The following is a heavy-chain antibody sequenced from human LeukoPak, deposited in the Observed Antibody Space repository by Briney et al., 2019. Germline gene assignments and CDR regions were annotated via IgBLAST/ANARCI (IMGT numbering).Heavy chain of an antibody. CDR3: SRQVVGNDY. J-gene: IGHJ4*02. CDR2: INHSGYT. Sequence: SETLSLTCAVCGESSFSSYYWSWIRQTPGGALEWIGEINHSGYTNYNPSLKSRVTLSIDTSKNQFSLRLNSVTAADTAVYYCSRQVVGNDYWGQGTLVTVSS. D-gene: IGHD3-22*01. V-gene: IGHV4-34*01. CDR1: GESSFSSYY.